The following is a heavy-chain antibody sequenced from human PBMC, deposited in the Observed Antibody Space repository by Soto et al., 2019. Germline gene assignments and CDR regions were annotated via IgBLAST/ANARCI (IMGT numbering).Heavy chain of an antibody. J-gene: IGHJ4*02. CDR3: AKDFYDYSGTYGLHSDS. CDR2: ITNYGGTT. CDR1: GFTFSAYT. Sequence: GGSLSLSCSASGFTFSAYTMHWVRQAPGKVLDYISAITNYGGTTYYADSVKGRFSVSRDNSKNTLYLQLSSLRTEDTAVYYCAKDFYDYSGTYGLHSDSWGQGILVTSPQ. V-gene: IGHV3-64D*06. D-gene: IGHD5-12*01.